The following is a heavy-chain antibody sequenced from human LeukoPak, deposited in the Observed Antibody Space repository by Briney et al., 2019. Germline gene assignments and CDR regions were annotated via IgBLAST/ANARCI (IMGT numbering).Heavy chain of an antibody. V-gene: IGHV4-30-4*01. J-gene: IGHJ6*02. CDR3: ARRTPPYYYYGMDV. CDR1: GGSISSGDYY. CDR2: IYYSGST. Sequence: PSETLSLTCTVSGGSISSGDYYWSWIRQPPGKGLEWIGYIYYSGSTYYNPSLKSRVTISVDTSKNQFSLKLSSVTAADTAVYYCARRTPPYYYYGMDVWAKGPRSPSP.